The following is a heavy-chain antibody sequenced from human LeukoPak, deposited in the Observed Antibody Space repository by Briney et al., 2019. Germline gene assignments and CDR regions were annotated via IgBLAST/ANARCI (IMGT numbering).Heavy chain of an antibody. CDR1: GFSLSTSGMR. V-gene: IGHV2-70*04. CDR2: VDWDDDK. Sequence: SGPALVKPTQTLTLTCTFSGFSLSTSGMRVSWIRQPPGKALEWLARVDWDDDKFYSTSLKTRLTISKDTSKNQVVLTMTNMEPVDTATYYCARLNSGTYLDYWGQGTLVTVSS. D-gene: IGHD1-26*01. CDR3: ARLNSGTYLDY. J-gene: IGHJ4*02.